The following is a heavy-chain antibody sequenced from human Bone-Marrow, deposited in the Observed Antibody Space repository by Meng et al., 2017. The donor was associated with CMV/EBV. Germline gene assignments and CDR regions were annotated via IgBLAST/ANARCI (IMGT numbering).Heavy chain of an antibody. CDR3: ARVSASGSSIDF. CDR2: ISYDGSNK. D-gene: IGHD1-26*01. Sequence: SCAASGFTFSSYAMHWVRQAPGKGLEWVAVISYDGSNKYYADSVKGRFTISRDNSKNTLYLQMNSLRAEDTAVYYCARVSASGSSIDFWGQGALVTVSS. CDR1: GFTFSSYA. V-gene: IGHV3-30*04. J-gene: IGHJ4*02.